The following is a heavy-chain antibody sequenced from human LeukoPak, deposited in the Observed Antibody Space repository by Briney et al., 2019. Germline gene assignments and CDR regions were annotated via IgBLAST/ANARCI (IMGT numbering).Heavy chain of an antibody. Sequence: PSETLSLTCTVSGVSISSYYWSWIRQPAGKGLEWIGRIYTSSGGTNYNPSLRSRVTMSVDTSKNQFSLKLSSVTAADTAVYYCARAPHGSSWYFDYWGQGTLVTVSS. J-gene: IGHJ4*02. CDR1: GVSISSYY. CDR2: IYTSSGGT. V-gene: IGHV4-4*07. CDR3: ARAPHGSSWYFDY. D-gene: IGHD6-13*01.